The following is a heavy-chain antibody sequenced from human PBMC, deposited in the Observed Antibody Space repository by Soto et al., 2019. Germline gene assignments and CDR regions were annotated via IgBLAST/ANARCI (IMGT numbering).Heavy chain of an antibody. CDR2: IYYSGTT. Sequence: PSQTLSLTCTVSGGSVSSGGYYWSCIRHHPGTGLVWIGYIYYSGTTYFNPSLKSRAIISLDTSKNEFSLKRTSVTAADTAVYYCARGAVANWFDPWGQGTLVTVSA. V-gene: IGHV4-31*03. CDR3: ARGAVANWFDP. CDR1: GGSVSSGGYY. J-gene: IGHJ5*02.